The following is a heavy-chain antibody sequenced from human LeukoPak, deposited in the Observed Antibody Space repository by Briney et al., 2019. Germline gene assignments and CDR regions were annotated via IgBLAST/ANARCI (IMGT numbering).Heavy chain of an antibody. D-gene: IGHD4-17*01. CDR3: AKLSTTATTY. V-gene: IGHV3-23*01. J-gene: IGHJ4*02. CDR1: GFTFSIYA. Sequence: GSLRLSCAASGFTFSIYAMSWVRQAPGKGLEWVSRISDSGGITYYADSVKGRFTISRDNSKNTLFLQMNSLRVDDTAVYYCAKLSTTATTYWGQGILVTVSS. CDR2: ISDSGGIT.